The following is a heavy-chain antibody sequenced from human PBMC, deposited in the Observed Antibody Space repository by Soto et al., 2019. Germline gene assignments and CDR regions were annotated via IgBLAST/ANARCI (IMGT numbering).Heavy chain of an antibody. D-gene: IGHD1-26*01. V-gene: IGHV3-23*01. CDR3: GKDQGVELVPLATVDWFDP. Sequence: PGGSLRLSCAASGFTFSSYGMSWVRQAPGKGLEWISSISGSGFKKYYADSVKGRFTISRDNSKSTVYLEVNNLSAEDTAVDHCGKDQGVELVPLATVDWFDPWGQGSVVTVSS. CDR2: ISGSGFKK. CDR1: GFTFSSYG. J-gene: IGHJ5*02.